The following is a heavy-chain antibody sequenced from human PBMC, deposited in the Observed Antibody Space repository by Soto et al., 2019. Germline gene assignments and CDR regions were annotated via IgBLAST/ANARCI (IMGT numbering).Heavy chain of an antibody. Sequence: SETLSLTCTVSGASISSYYWSWIRQPPGEGLEWIGYIYNTGSTNYNPSLKSRVTITVDTSKNNFSLRLGSVTAADTAVYYCARHPASRVDYMDVWGKGTTVTVSS. CDR1: GASISSYY. V-gene: IGHV4-59*08. J-gene: IGHJ6*03. CDR3: ARHPASRVDYMDV. D-gene: IGHD1-26*01. CDR2: IYNTGST.